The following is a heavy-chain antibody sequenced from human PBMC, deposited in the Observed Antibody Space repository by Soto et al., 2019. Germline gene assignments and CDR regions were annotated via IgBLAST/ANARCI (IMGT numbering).Heavy chain of an antibody. J-gene: IGHJ4*02. D-gene: IGHD3-3*01. V-gene: IGHV3-30-3*01. CDR1: GFTFSSSA. CDR3: ARDKRDLRFLEWSYYFDY. CDR2: ISYDGSNK. Sequence: QVQLVESGGGVVQPGRSLRLSCAASGFTFSSSAMHWVRQAPGKGLELVAVISYDGSNKYYADSVKGRFTISRDNSKNTLYLQMNSLRAEDTAVYYCARDKRDLRFLEWSYYFDYWGQGTLVTVSS.